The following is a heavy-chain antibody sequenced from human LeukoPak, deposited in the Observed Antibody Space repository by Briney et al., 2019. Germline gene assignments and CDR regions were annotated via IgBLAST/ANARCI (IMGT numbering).Heavy chain of an antibody. CDR2: INHSGST. D-gene: IGHD4-17*01. CDR1: GFTVSSNY. Sequence: PGGSLRLSCAASGFTVSSNYMSWVRQPPGKGLEWIGEINHSGSTNYNPSLKSRVTISVDTSKNQFSLKLSSVTAADTAVYYCARVRLTTVTDYWGQGTLVTVSS. V-gene: IGHV4-34*01. J-gene: IGHJ4*02. CDR3: ARVRLTTVTDY.